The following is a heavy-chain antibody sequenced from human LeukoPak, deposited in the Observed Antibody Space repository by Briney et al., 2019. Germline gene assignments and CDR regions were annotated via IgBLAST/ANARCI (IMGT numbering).Heavy chain of an antibody. Sequence: PSETLSLTCAVYGGSFSGYYWGWIRQPPGKGLEWIGEINHIGSTNYNPSLKSRVTISVDTSKNQFSLKLSSVTAADTAVYYCARSASYYDYVWGSYRPNWFDPWGQGTLVTVSS. D-gene: IGHD3-16*02. CDR3: ARSASYYDYVWGSYRPNWFDP. CDR1: GGSFSGYY. CDR2: INHIGST. V-gene: IGHV4-34*01. J-gene: IGHJ5*02.